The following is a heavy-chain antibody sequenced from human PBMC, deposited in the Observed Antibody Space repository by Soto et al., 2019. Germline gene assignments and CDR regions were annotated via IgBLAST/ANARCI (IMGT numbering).Heavy chain of an antibody. V-gene: IGHV1-69*01. CDR3: ASTRLTMAYRGYYYYGMDV. Sequence: QVQLVQSGAEVKKPGSSVKVSCKASGGTFSSYAISWVRQAPGQGLEWMGGIIPIFGTANYAQKLQGRVTITADESTSTAYMELSSLRSEDTAVYYCASTRLTMAYRGYYYYGMDVWGQGTTVTVSS. D-gene: IGHD3-10*02. CDR1: GGTFSSYA. J-gene: IGHJ6*02. CDR2: IIPIFGTA.